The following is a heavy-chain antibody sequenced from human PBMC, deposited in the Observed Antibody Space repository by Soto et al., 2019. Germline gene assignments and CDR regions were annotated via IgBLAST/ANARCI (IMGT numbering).Heavy chain of an antibody. Sequence: EVQLLESGGGMVEPRGSLKLSCAASGFSFGTYVMNWVRQAPGKGLEWVSGISGSGGRVYSADSVKGRCTISRDNSRNTLYLQMNSLRAEDTAIYYCAMTRLYDTGTNDYHRDALDIWGQGTQVTVST. CDR3: AMTRLYDTGTNDYHRDALDI. CDR1: GFSFGTYV. CDR2: ISGSGGRV. V-gene: IGHV3-23*01. D-gene: IGHD3-22*01. J-gene: IGHJ3*02.